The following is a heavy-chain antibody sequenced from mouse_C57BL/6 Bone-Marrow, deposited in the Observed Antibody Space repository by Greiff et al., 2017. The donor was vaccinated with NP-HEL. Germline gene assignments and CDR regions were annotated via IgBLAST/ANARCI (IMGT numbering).Heavy chain of an antibody. CDR1: GFTFSSYA. CDR2: ISSGGDYI. Sequence: EVKLMESGEGLVKPGGSLKLSCAASGFTFSSYAMSWVRQTPEKRLEWVAYISSGGDYIYYADTVKGRFTISRDNARNTLYLQMSSLKSEDTAMYYCTRGELWDYGFYFDYWGQGTTLTVSS. D-gene: IGHD2-4*01. J-gene: IGHJ2*01. CDR3: TRGELWDYGFYFDY. V-gene: IGHV5-9-1*02.